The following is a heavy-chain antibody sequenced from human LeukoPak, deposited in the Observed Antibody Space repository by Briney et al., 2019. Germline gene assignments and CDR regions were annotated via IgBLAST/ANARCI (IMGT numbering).Heavy chain of an antibody. D-gene: IGHD3-10*01. V-gene: IGHV3-21*01. CDR3: ARNYGSGSYLNY. Sequence: GGSLRLSCAASGFTFSSYSMNWVRQAPGKGLEWVSSISSSSSYIYYADSVMGRFTISRDNAKNSLYLQMNSLRAEDTAVYYCARNYGSGSYLNYWGQGTLVTVSS. CDR2: ISSSSSYI. J-gene: IGHJ4*02. CDR1: GFTFSSYS.